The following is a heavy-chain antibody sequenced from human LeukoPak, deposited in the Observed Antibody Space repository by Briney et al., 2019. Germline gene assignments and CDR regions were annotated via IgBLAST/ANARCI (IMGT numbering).Heavy chain of an antibody. D-gene: IGHD5-24*01. CDR1: GGTSSSYA. CDR3: ARGRWLQPWGYFDY. J-gene: IGHJ4*02. CDR2: IIPIFGTA. Sequence: ASVKVSCKASGGTSSSYAISWVRQAPGQGLEWMGGIIPIFGTANYAQKFQGRVTITTDESTSTAYMELSSLRSEDTAVYYCARGRWLQPWGYFDYWGQGTLVTASS. V-gene: IGHV1-69*05.